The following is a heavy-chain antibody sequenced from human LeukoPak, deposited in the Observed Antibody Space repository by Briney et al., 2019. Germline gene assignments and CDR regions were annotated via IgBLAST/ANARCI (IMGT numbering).Heavy chain of an antibody. CDR1: GYTFTGYY. Sequence: ASVKVSCKASGYTFTGYYMHWVRQAPGQGLEWMGWINPNSGGTNYAQTFQGRVTMTRDTSVSTAYMELSSLRSDDTAVYYCARDGISGWYVYWGQGTLVTVSS. CDR2: INPNSGGT. V-gene: IGHV1-2*02. CDR3: ARDGISGWYVY. J-gene: IGHJ4*02. D-gene: IGHD6-19*01.